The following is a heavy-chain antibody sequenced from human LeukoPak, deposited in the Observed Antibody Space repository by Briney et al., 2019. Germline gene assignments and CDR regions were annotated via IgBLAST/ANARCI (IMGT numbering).Heavy chain of an antibody. Sequence: SGTLSLTCAVYGVSISSGNWWTWVRQPPGKGLGWIGETHRSGDTKYNPSLNGRVTISMDNSKNQLSLNLISVTAADTAMYYCATRDQSRTFLVPPDSWGQGTLVTVSS. J-gene: IGHJ4*02. D-gene: IGHD3-3*02. CDR2: THRSGDT. V-gene: IGHV4-4*02. CDR3: ATRDQSRTFLVPPDS. CDR1: GVSISSGNW.